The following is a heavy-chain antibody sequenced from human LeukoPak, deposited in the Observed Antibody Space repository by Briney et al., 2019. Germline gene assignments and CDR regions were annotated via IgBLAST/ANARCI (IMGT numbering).Heavy chain of an antibody. CDR2: IKTKSGGETT. CDR1: GFTFSDAW. CDR3: TTDPWHGMDV. V-gene: IGHV3-15*07. D-gene: IGHD5-24*01. J-gene: IGHJ6*02. Sequence: GGSLRLSCAASGFTFSDAWMNWVRQAPGKGLEWVGRIKTKSGGETTDYAAPVKGRFTISRDDSKNTLYVQMNSLKIEDTAVYYCTTDPWHGMDVWGRGTTVTVSS.